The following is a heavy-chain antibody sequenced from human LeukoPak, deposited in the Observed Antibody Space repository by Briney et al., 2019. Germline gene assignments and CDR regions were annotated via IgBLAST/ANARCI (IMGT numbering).Heavy chain of an antibody. J-gene: IGHJ4*02. CDR2: IYYSGST. CDR1: GGSISSGGYY. D-gene: IGHD6-6*01. Sequence: SETLSLTCTVSGGSISSGGYYWSWIRQHPGKGLEWIGYIYYSGSTYYNPSLKSRVTISVDTSKNQFSLKVTAADTAVYYCARHKETAARPLDYWGQGTLVTVSS. CDR3: ARHKETAARPLDY. V-gene: IGHV4-39*01.